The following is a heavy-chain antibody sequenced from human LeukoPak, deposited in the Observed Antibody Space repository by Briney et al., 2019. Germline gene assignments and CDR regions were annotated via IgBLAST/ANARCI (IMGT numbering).Heavy chain of an antibody. Sequence: HPGGSLRLSCAASGFTFSTFAMIWVRQPPGKGLEWVSSIFPSGGEIHYADSVRGRFTISRDNSKSTLSLQMNSLRPEDTAIYYCATYRQVLLPFESWGQGTLVTVSS. D-gene: IGHD2-8*02. V-gene: IGHV3-23*01. CDR3: ATYRQVLLPFES. J-gene: IGHJ4*02. CDR2: IFPSGGEI. CDR1: GFTFSTFA.